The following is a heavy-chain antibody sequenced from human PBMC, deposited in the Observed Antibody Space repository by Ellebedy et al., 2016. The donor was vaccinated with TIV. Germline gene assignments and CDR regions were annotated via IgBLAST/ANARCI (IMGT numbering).Heavy chain of an antibody. CDR2: ISYDGSNK. J-gene: IGHJ4*02. D-gene: IGHD3-10*01. Sequence: GGSLRLSXAASGFTFSSYAMHWVRQAPGKGLEWVAVISYDGSNKYYADSVKGRFTISRDNSKNTLYLQMNSLRAEDTAVYYCARGFTMVRGVIGYWGQGTLVTVSS. CDR1: GFTFSSYA. V-gene: IGHV3-30-3*01. CDR3: ARGFTMVRGVIGY.